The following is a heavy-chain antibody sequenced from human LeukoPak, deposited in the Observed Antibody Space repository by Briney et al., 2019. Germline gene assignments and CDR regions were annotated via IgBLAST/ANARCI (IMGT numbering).Heavy chain of an antibody. J-gene: IGHJ4*02. CDR3: AKDGAGATSLDC. V-gene: IGHV3-33*06. CDR2: IWHDGSYE. CDR1: GFTFSRYG. Sequence: GGSLRLSCAASGFTFSRYGMHWVRQAPGKGLEWVAVIWHDGSYEYYADSVKGRFTISRDSSKNTLYLQMNSLRAEDTAVYYCAKDGAGATSLDCWGQGTLVTVSS. D-gene: IGHD1-26*01.